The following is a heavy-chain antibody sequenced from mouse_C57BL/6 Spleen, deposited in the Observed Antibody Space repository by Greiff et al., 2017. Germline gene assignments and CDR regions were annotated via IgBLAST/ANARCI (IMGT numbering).Heavy chain of an antibody. V-gene: IGHV5-6*01. J-gene: IGHJ4*01. CDR2: ISSGGSYT. Sequence: EVKVVESGGDLVKPGGSLKLSCAASGFTFSSYGMSWVRQTPDKRLEWVATISSGGSYTYYPDSVKGRFTISRDNAKNTLYLQMSSLKSEDTAMYYCARDTTVVATDYAMDYWGQGTSVTVSS. D-gene: IGHD1-1*01. CDR1: GFTFSSYG. CDR3: ARDTTVVATDYAMDY.